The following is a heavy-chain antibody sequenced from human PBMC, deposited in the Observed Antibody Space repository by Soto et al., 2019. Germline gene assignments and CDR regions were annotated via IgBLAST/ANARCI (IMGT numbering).Heavy chain of an antibody. Sequence: ASVKVSCKASGYTFTSYGISWVRQAPGQGLEWMGWISAYNGNTNYAQKLQGRVTMTTDTSTSTVYMELSSLRSEDTAVYYCARILYESSQDAFDIWGEAIMVTVSS. D-gene: IGHD3-22*01. CDR2: ISAYNGNT. CDR3: ARILYESSQDAFDI. V-gene: IGHV1-18*01. J-gene: IGHJ3*02. CDR1: GYTFTSYG.